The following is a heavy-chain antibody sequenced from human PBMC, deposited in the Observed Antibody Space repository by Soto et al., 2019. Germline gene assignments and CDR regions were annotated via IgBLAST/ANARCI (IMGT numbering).Heavy chain of an antibody. CDR2: ISSSSSTI. Sequence: GGSLRLSCAASGFTFSSYSMNWVRQAPGKGLEWVSYISSSSSTIYYADSVKGRFTISRDNAKNSLYLQMNSLRAEDTAVYYCARANDYSVYYFDYWGQGTLVTVSS. CDR3: ARANDYSVYYFDY. D-gene: IGHD4-4*01. V-gene: IGHV3-48*01. CDR1: GFTFSSYS. J-gene: IGHJ4*02.